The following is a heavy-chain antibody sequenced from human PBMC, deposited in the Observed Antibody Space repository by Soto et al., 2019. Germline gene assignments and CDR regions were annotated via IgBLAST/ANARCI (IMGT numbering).Heavy chain of an antibody. V-gene: IGHV3-33*01. CDR2: IWYDGSNK. CDR3: ARGGIAALNWFDP. Sequence: QVQLVESGGGVVQPGRSLRLSCAASGFTFSSYGMHWVRQAPGKGLEWVAVIWYDGSNKYYADSVKGRFTISRDNSKNTLYLQMHSLRAEDTAVYYCARGGIAALNWFDPWGQGTLVTVSS. CDR1: GFTFSSYG. D-gene: IGHD6-6*01. J-gene: IGHJ5*02.